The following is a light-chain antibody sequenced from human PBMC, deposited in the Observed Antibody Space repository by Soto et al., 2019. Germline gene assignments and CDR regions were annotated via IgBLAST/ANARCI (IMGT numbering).Light chain of an antibody. J-gene: IGKJ1*01. Sequence: DIQMTQSPSTLSASVRDRVTITCRASQSIGTWLAWYQQKPGKAPKLLIYDASSLESGVPSRFSGSGSGTEFTLTISSLQPDDFATYYCQQYNAFSAWTFGQGTKVEIK. V-gene: IGKV1-5*01. CDR2: DAS. CDR3: QQYNAFSAWT. CDR1: QSIGTW.